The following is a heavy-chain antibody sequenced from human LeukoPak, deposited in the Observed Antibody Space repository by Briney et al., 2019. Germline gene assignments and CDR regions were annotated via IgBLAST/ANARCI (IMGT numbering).Heavy chain of an antibody. CDR2: IRGSGSTI. CDR1: GFTFSDYY. Sequence: PGGSLRLSCAASGFTFSDYYMSWIRQTPGKGLEWVSCIRGSGSTIFYADSVKGRFTISRDNAKKSLYLQMDSLRAEDTAVYYCARGDLLGPGYWGQGTLVTVSS. J-gene: IGHJ4*02. V-gene: IGHV3-11*01. CDR3: ARGDLLGPGY. D-gene: IGHD3-16*01.